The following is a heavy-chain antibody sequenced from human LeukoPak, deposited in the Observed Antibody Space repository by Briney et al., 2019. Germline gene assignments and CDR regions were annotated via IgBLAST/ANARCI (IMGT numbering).Heavy chain of an antibody. Sequence: ASVKVSCKASGYIFTSYNIYWVRQAPGQGLEWMGIINPSGGSTNYAQKFQGRVTMTRDTSTSTVYMELSSLRSEDTAVYYCAGSASRLLWFGEPRRFDYWGQGTLVTVSS. CDR1: GYIFTSYN. CDR2: INPSGGST. V-gene: IGHV1-46*01. J-gene: IGHJ4*02. CDR3: AGSASRLLWFGEPRRFDY. D-gene: IGHD3-10*01.